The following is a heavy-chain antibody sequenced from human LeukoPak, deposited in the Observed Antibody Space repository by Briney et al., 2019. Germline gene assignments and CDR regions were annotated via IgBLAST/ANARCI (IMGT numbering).Heavy chain of an antibody. V-gene: IGHV1-46*01. Sequence: ASVTDSSMASGYTFTSHYLHWVRQTPGQGLEWMGIINPSGGSTSYAQKFEGRVTMTRDTSTSTVYMGLSSLRSEDTAVYYCARDPRPPQLAYCGGDCYSNWFDPWGQGTLVTVSS. D-gene: IGHD2-21*02. J-gene: IGHJ5*02. CDR1: GYTFTSHY. CDR3: ARDPRPPQLAYCGGDCYSNWFDP. CDR2: INPSGGST.